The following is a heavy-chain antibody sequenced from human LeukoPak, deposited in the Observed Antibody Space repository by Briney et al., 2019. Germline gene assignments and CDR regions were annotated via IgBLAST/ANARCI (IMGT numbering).Heavy chain of an antibody. D-gene: IGHD2-15*01. V-gene: IGHV3-23*01. Sequence: GGSLRLSCAASGFTFSSYAMSWVRQAPGKGLEWVSAISGSGGSTYYADSVKGRFTISRDNSKNTLYLQMNSLRAEDTAVYYCAKFDQIGYCSGGSCYRTLGYYYHYGMDVWGQGTTVTVSS. CDR1: GFTFSSYA. J-gene: IGHJ6*02. CDR2: ISGSGGST. CDR3: AKFDQIGYCSGGSCYRTLGYYYHYGMDV.